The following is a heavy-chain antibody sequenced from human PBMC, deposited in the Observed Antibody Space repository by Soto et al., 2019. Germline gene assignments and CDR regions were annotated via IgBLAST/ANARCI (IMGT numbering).Heavy chain of an antibody. J-gene: IGHJ4*02. D-gene: IGHD6-19*01. Sequence: PSQTLSLTCAISGDSVCSTSAAWSWIRQSPSRGLEWLGRTYYRSKWYSDYAVSVKSRITINPDTSKNQFSLQLNSVTPEDTAVYYCARGSYYSGWVWGQGTLVTVSS. CDR1: GDSVCSTSAA. CDR2: TYYRSKWYS. CDR3: ARGSYYSGWV. V-gene: IGHV6-1*01.